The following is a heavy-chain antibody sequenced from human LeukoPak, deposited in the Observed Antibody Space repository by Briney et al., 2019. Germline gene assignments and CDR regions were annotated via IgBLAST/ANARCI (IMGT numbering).Heavy chain of an antibody. CDR1: GGTFSSYA. CDR2: IIPIFGTA. J-gene: IGHJ6*02. D-gene: IGHD2-15*01. V-gene: IGHV1-69*05. Sequence: GASVKVSCKASGGTFSSYAISWVRQAPGQGLEWMGGIIPIFGTANYAQKFQGRVTITTDESTSTAYMELSSLRSEDTAVYYCARETGAVVAHYYYYGMDVWGQGTTVTVSS. CDR3: ARETGAVVAHYYYYGMDV.